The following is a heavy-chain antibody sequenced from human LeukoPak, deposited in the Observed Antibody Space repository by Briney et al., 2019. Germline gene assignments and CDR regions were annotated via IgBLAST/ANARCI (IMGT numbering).Heavy chain of an antibody. CDR2: ISWDGGST. Sequence: GGSLRLSCAASGFTFDDYTMHWVRQAPGKGLEWVSLISWDGGSTYYADSVKGRFTISRDNSKNSLYLQMNSLRTEDTALYYYAKGLYSSGWYGFDYWGQGTLVTVSS. CDR1: GFTFDDYT. D-gene: IGHD6-19*01. V-gene: IGHV3-43*01. J-gene: IGHJ4*02. CDR3: AKGLYSSGWYGFDY.